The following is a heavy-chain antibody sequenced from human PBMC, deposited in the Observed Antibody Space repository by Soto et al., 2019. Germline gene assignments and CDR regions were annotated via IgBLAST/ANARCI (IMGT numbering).Heavy chain of an antibody. Sequence: ASVKGSCKASGYTFTSYGISWVRQAPGQGREWMGWISAYNGNTNYAQKLQGRVTMTTDTSTSTAYMELRSLRSDDTAVYYCARLYYDYIWGSYPHYYYYMDVWGKGTTVTVSS. D-gene: IGHD3-16*01. CDR1: GYTFTSYG. CDR3: ARLYYDYIWGSYPHYYYYMDV. V-gene: IGHV1-18*01. J-gene: IGHJ6*03. CDR2: ISAYNGNT.